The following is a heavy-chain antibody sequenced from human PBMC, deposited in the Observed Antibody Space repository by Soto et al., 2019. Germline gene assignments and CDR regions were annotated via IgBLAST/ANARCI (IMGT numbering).Heavy chain of an antibody. CDR2: IWYDGSNK. CDR1: GFTFSSYG. J-gene: IGHJ6*02. D-gene: IGHD6-13*01. V-gene: IGHV3-33*01. Sequence: QVQLVESGGGVVQPGRSLRLSCAASGFTFSSYGMHWVRQAPGKGLEWVAVIWYDGSNKYYADSVKGRFTISRDNSKNTLYLQMNSLRAEDTAVYYCAREAQPGLYGMDVWGQGTTVTVSS. CDR3: AREAQPGLYGMDV.